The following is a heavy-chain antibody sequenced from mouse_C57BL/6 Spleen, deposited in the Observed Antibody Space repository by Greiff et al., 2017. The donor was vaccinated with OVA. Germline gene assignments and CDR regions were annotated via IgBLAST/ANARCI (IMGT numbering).Heavy chain of an antibody. D-gene: IGHD1-1*01. J-gene: IGHJ4*01. CDR2: IWRGGST. Sequence: QVQLQQSGPGLVQPSQSLSITCTVPGFSLTSYGVHWVRQSPGKGLEWLGVIWRGGSTDYNAAFMSRLSITKDNSKSQVFFKMNSLQADDTAIYYCAKNNGSSSYYAMDYWGQGTSVTVSS. V-gene: IGHV2-5*01. CDR3: AKNNGSSSYYAMDY. CDR1: GFSLTSYG.